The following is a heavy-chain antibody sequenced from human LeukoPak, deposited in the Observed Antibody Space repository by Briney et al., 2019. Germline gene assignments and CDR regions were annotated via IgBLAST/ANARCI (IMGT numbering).Heavy chain of an antibody. CDR1: GYSISSGYY. CDR2: IYHSGST. D-gene: IGHD3-22*01. CDR3: ARDLTYYYDSSGSPLQH. V-gene: IGHV4-38-2*02. Sequence: PSETLSLTCTVSGYSISSGYYWGWIRQPPGKGLEWIGSIYHSGSTYYNPSLKSRVTISVDTSKNQFSLKLSSVTAADTAVYYCARDLTYYYDSSGSPLQHWGQGTLVTVSS. J-gene: IGHJ1*01.